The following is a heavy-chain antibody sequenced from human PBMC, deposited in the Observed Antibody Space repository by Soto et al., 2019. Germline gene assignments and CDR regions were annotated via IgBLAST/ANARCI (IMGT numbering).Heavy chain of an antibody. D-gene: IGHD4-17*01. V-gene: IGHV5-10-1*01. J-gene: IGHJ6*02. Sequence: GESLKISCKXSGYSFTGYWISWVRQMPGKGLEWMGRIDPSDSYTNYSPSFQGHVTISADRSISTAYLQWSSLKASDTATYYCARPSSTTVTTLSYYYYGMDVWGQGTTVTVSS. CDR1: GYSFTGYW. CDR2: IDPSDSYT. CDR3: ARPSSTTVTTLSYYYYGMDV.